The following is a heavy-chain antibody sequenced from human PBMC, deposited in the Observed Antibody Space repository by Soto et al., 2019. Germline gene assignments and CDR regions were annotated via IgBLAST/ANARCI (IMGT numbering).Heavy chain of an antibody. CDR1: GFTFSGYW. V-gene: IGHV3-7*03. D-gene: IGHD4-4*01. Sequence: QLVESGGGLVQPGGSRRLSCEASGFTFSGYWMSWVRQAPGKGLEWVADIKHDGSVQYYVDSVKGRLTISRDNAKKQLYLQMNGLRAEDTALYYCARAPYSNAWYRFDLWGQGTLVTVSS. CDR2: IKHDGSVQ. J-gene: IGHJ4*02. CDR3: ARAPYSNAWYRFDL.